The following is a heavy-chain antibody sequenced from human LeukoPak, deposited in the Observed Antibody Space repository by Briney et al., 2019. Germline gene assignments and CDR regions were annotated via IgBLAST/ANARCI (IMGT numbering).Heavy chain of an antibody. J-gene: IGHJ5*02. Sequence: GGSLRLSCAASGFTFDDYAMHWVRQVPGKGLEWVSGISWNSGSTGYAGSVKGRFTLSRDNTKNSLYLQMNSLAPDDTALYYCVRGNFGPAQWFDPWGQGTLVTVSS. V-gene: IGHV3-9*01. CDR3: VRGNFGPAQWFDP. CDR2: ISWNSGST. CDR1: GFTFDDYA. D-gene: IGHD3/OR15-3a*01.